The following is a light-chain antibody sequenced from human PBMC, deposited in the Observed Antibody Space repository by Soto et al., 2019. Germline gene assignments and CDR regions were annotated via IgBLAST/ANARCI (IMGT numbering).Light chain of an antibody. CDR2: GAS. Sequence: EIVVTQSPATLSLSPGERATLSCRASQSVSSNLAWYHQKQGQAPSLLIYGASTRATGVPARFSGSGCGTDFTLSISSSKPQDFAINYYQERSYTTPITFGQGTRLEIK. J-gene: IGKJ5*01. CDR3: QERSYTTPIT. CDR1: QSVSSN. V-gene: IGKV3-11*01.